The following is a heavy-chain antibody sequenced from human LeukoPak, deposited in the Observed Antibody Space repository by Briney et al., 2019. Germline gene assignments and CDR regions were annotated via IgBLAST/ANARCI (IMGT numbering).Heavy chain of an antibody. V-gene: IGHV3-7*01. Sequence: PGGSLRLSCAASGFTFSGYWMDWVRQAPGKGLEWVATIKQDGGEIYYVDSVKGRFTISRDNAQNSLYLQMSSLREEDTAVYYCAELGITMIGGVWGKGTTVTISS. D-gene: IGHD3-10*02. CDR1: GFTFSGYW. CDR3: AELGITMIGGV. J-gene: IGHJ6*04. CDR2: IKQDGGEI.